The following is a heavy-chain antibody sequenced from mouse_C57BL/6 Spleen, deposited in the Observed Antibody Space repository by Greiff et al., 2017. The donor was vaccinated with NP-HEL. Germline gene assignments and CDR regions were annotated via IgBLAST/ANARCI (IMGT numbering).Heavy chain of an antibody. V-gene: IGHV1-69*01. Sequence: QVQLQQPGAELVMPGASVKLSCKASGYTFTSYWMHWVKQRPGQGLEWIGEIDPSDSYTTYNQKFKGKSTLTVDKSSSTAYMQLSSLTSEDSAVYYCARAYYYGSSYAMDYWGQGTSVTVSS. CDR1: GYTFTSYW. CDR3: ARAYYYGSSYAMDY. CDR2: IDPSDSYT. J-gene: IGHJ4*01. D-gene: IGHD1-1*01.